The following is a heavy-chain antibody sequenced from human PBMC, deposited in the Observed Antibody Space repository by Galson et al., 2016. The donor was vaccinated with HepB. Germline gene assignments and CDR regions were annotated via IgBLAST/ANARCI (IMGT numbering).Heavy chain of an antibody. D-gene: IGHD6-19*01. CDR2: ISYDGSEQ. CDR1: GFAFGSDA. Sequence: SLRLSCADSGFAFGSDAFHWVRQAPGKGLEWVAMISYDGSEQFSAASVKGRFTISRDNSKNKLFLEMNSLTAADTAVYFCGRDPHSSGWSGVMGYIDYWGQGTLVTVSS. J-gene: IGHJ4*02. V-gene: IGHV3-30-3*01. CDR3: GRDPHSSGWSGVMGYIDY.